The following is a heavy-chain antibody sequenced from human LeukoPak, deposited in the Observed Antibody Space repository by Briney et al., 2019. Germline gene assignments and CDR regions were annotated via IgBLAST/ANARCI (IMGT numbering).Heavy chain of an antibody. D-gene: IGHD2-15*01. CDR2: INTDESKI. J-gene: IGHJ4*02. CDR3: ARGGLFKYFFDY. Sequence: GGSLRLSCAASGFTFSSHWMHWVRQTPGKGLVWVSRINTDESKINHADSVKGRFTISRDNAKNMLYLQMDSLRAEDTAVYYCARGGLFKYFFDYWGQGTPVTVSS. V-gene: IGHV3-74*01. CDR1: GFTFSSHW.